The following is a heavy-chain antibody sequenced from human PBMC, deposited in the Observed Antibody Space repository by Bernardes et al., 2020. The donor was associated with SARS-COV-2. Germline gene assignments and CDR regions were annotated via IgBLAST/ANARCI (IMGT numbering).Heavy chain of an antibody. J-gene: IGHJ4*02. D-gene: IGHD5-18*01. CDR1: GFTFSNYW. Sequence: VGSLRLSCAASGFTFSNYWMHWVRQVPGKGLVWLSRISPDGRTTNYADSVKGRLTISRDNAKNTLYLQMTSLRADDTAVYFCARGGGGSTYGYGDYWGQGTLVTVSS. V-gene: IGHV3-74*01. CDR2: ISPDGRTT. CDR3: ARGGGGSTYGYGDY.